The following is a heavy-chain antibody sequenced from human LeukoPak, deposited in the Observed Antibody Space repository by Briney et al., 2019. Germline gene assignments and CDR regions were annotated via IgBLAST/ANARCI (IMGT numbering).Heavy chain of an antibody. Sequence: GGSLRLSCTVSGFTVSSNSMTWVRQAPGKGLEWVSGINGSGGRTYYAVSVKGRFTISRDDSKNTLYLQMNSLRAEDTAIYYCAKDPFFDYWGQGTLVTVSS. J-gene: IGHJ4*02. CDR2: INGSGGRT. V-gene: IGHV3-23*01. CDR3: AKDPFFDY. CDR1: GFTVSSNS.